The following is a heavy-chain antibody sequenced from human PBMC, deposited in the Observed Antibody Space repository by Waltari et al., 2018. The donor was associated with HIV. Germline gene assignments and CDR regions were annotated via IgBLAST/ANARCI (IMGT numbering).Heavy chain of an antibody. V-gene: IGHV3-74*01. D-gene: IGHD3-3*01. CDR3: TKEGYAYDFWSGSNSYYGLDV. CDR1: GFRFVGYW. Sequence: LASGGGSVQPGISLELSCGCPGFRFVGYWMPGTGTAPGKGLVWVARINSDGSATNYAGSVQGRFSISRDNRNNVLYLYMNRLRVDDTAVYYCTKEGYAYDFWSGSNSYYGLDVWGQGTTVTVSS. J-gene: IGHJ6*02. CDR2: INSDGSAT.